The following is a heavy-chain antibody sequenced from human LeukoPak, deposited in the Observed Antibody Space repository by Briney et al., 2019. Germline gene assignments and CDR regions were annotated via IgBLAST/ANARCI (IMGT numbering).Heavy chain of an antibody. D-gene: IGHD3-10*01. Sequence: GASVKVSCKASGGTFTNYAISWVRQAPGQGLEWMGGIIPIFGTANYAQKFQDRVTITTDEPTSTAYMDLSSLTSEDTAVYYCARADYYGSGNYKYYYYMDVWGKGTTVTVSS. V-gene: IGHV1-69*05. J-gene: IGHJ6*03. CDR1: GGTFTNYA. CDR3: ARADYYGSGNYKYYYYMDV. CDR2: IIPIFGTA.